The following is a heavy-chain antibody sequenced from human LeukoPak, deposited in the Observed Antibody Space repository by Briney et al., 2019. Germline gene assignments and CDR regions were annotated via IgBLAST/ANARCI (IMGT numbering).Heavy chain of an antibody. Sequence: GASVKVSCKASGYTFTSYDINWVRQATGQGREWMGWMNPNSGNTGYAQKFQGRVTMTRNTSISTAYMELSSLRSEDTAVYYCARVRPRLVPKHSLDCWGQGTLVTVSS. CDR1: GYTFTSYD. CDR2: MNPNSGNT. J-gene: IGHJ4*02. D-gene: IGHD2-2*01. V-gene: IGHV1-8*01. CDR3: ARVRPRLVPKHSLDC.